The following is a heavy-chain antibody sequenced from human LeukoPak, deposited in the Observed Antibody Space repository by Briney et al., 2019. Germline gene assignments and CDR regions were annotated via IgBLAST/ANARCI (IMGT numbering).Heavy chain of an antibody. Sequence: GGSLRLSCAASGFTFDDYAMHWVRQAPGKGLEWVSGISWNSGSIGYADSVKGRFTISRDNAKNSLYLQMNSLRAEDTALYYCAKDSVGSGYSYGPRYFDYWGQGTLVTVSS. CDR3: AKDSVGSGYSYGPRYFDY. V-gene: IGHV3-9*01. CDR1: GFTFDDYA. D-gene: IGHD5-18*01. CDR2: ISWNSGSI. J-gene: IGHJ4*02.